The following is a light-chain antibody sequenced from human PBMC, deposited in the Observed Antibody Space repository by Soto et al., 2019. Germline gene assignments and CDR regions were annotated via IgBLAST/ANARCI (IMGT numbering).Light chain of an antibody. CDR3: QQLETYPLT. CDR2: DVF. Sequence: AIQVTQSPSSLSASVGDTVTITCRASQGISSAFAWYQQKPGKVPRLLIYDVFNLQRGVPSRFSGSGSGTDFTLTISRLQPEDFATYYCQQLETYPLTFGQGTRLEVK. CDR1: QGISSA. V-gene: IGKV1-13*02. J-gene: IGKJ5*01.